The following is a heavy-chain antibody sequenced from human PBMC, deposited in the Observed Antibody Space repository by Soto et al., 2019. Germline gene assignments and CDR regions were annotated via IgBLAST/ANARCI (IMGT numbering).Heavy chain of an antibody. CDR3: ATSLYYYDSSGYYDRYY. V-gene: IGHV1-3*01. J-gene: IGHJ4*02. CDR2: INAGNGNT. Sequence: ASVKVSCKASGYTFTSYAMHWVRQAPGQRLEWMGWINAGNGNTKYSQKFQGRVTITRDTSASTAYMELSSLRSEDTAVYYCATSLYYYDSSGYYDRYYWGQGTMVTVYS. D-gene: IGHD3-22*01. CDR1: GYTFTSYA.